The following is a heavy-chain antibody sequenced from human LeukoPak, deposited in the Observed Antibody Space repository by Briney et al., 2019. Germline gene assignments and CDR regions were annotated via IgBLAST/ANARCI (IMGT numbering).Heavy chain of an antibody. J-gene: IGHJ4*02. Sequence: ASETLSLTCAVYGGSFSGYYWSWIRQPPGKGLEWIGEINHSGSTNYNPSLKSRVTISVDTSKSQFSLKLNSMTAADTAVYYCARGAQTYYDKDPVDYWGQGTLVTVSS. CDR2: INHSGST. CDR3: ARGAQTYYDKDPVDY. CDR1: GGSFSGYY. D-gene: IGHD3-22*01. V-gene: IGHV4-34*01.